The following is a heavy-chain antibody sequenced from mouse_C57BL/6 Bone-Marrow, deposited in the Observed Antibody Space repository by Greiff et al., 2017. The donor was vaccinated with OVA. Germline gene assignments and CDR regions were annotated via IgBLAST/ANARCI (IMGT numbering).Heavy chain of an antibody. CDR3: ARSIYGGYSGY. CDR1: GYTFTSYT. J-gene: IGHJ2*01. CDR2: INPSSGYT. D-gene: IGHD2-3*01. Sequence: VQLQQSGAELARPGASVKMSCKASGYTFTSYTMHWVKQRPGQGLEWIGYINPSSGYTKYNQKFKDKATLTADKSSSTAYMQLSSLPSEDSAVYYCARSIYGGYSGYWGQGTTLTVSS. V-gene: IGHV1-4*01.